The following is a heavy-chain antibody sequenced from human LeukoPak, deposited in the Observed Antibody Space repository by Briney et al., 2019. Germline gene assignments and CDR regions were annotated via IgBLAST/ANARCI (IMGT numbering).Heavy chain of an antibody. CDR3: ARIHGSGRRGRKKNSDAFDI. J-gene: IGHJ3*02. D-gene: IGHD6-19*01. CDR2: INPNSGGT. Sequence: ASVKVSCKASGYTFTGYYMHWVQQAPGQGLEWMGWINPNSGGTNYAQKFQGRVTMTRDTSISTAYMELSRLRSDDTAVYYCARIHGSGRRGRKKNSDAFDIWGQGTMVTVSS. CDR1: GYTFTGYY. V-gene: IGHV1-2*02.